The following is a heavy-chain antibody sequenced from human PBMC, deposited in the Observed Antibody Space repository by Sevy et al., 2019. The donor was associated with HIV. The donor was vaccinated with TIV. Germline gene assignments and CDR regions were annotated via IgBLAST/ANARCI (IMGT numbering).Heavy chain of an antibody. Sequence: ASVKVSCKASGFTFTSSAVQWVRQARGQRLEWIGWIVVGSGNTNYAQKFQERVTITRDMSTSTAYMELSSLRSEDTALYYCAALIVGATKGDYWGQGTLVTVSS. CDR1: GFTFTSSA. CDR3: AALIVGATKGDY. V-gene: IGHV1-58*01. CDR2: IVVGSGNT. D-gene: IGHD1-26*01. J-gene: IGHJ4*02.